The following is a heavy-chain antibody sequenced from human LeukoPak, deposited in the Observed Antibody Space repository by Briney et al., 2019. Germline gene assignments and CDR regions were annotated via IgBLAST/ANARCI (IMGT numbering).Heavy chain of an antibody. V-gene: IGHV4-59*02. CDR1: GGSVSSHY. CDR2: IYFSGST. J-gene: IGHJ6*02. Sequence: SSETLSLTCTVSGGSVSSHYWSWIRQPPGKGLEWIGYIYFSGSTNYNPSLKSRVTISVDTSKNQFSLKLNSVTAADTAVYFCAREGGYYYDSSDYYFVVDYYGLDVWGQGTTVTVSS. D-gene: IGHD3-22*01. CDR3: AREGGYYYDSSDYYFVVDYYGLDV.